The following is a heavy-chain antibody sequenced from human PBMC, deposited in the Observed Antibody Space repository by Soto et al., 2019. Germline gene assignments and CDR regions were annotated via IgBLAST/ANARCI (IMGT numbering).Heavy chain of an antibody. CDR2: IIPILGIA. CDR1: GGTFSSYT. Sequence: QVQLVQSGAEVKKPGSSVKVSCKASGGTFSSYTISWVRQAPGQGLEWMGRIIPILGIANYAQKFQGRVTITADKSTRPAYMELSSLRSEDTAVYYCARAGAYCGGDCYSDFDYWGQGTLVTVSS. CDR3: ARAGAYCGGDCYSDFDY. D-gene: IGHD2-21*02. V-gene: IGHV1-69*02. J-gene: IGHJ4*02.